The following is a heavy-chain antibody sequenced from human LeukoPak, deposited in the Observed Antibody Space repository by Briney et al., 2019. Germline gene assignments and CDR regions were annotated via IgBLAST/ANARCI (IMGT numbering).Heavy chain of an antibody. CDR3: ARAMSTWGGVRNYFDS. V-gene: IGHV3-48*01. CDR2: IGTSSTTI. CDR1: GFTFSSYI. D-gene: IGHD3-16*01. Sequence: PGGSLRLSCAASGFTFSSYIMNWVRQPPGKGLEWVSNIGTSSTTIYYADSVKGRFTISRDNAKNSLYLQMNSLRAEDTAVYYCARAMSTWGGVRNYFDSWGRGALVTVSS. J-gene: IGHJ4*02.